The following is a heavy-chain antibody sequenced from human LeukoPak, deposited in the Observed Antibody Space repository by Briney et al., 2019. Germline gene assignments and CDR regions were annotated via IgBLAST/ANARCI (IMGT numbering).Heavy chain of an antibody. CDR1: GGTFSSYA. V-gene: IGHV1-69*05. Sequence: SVKVSCKASGGTFSSYAISLVRQAPGQGLEWMGGIIPIFGTANYAQKFQGRVTITTDESTSTAYMELSSLRSEDTAVYYCARATHLPIFGVVTLDYWGQGTLVTVSS. CDR3: ARATHLPIFGVVTLDY. CDR2: IIPIFGTA. D-gene: IGHD3-3*01. J-gene: IGHJ4*02.